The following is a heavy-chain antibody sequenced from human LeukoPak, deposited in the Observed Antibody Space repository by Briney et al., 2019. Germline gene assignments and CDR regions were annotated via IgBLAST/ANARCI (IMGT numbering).Heavy chain of an antibody. V-gene: IGHV4-34*01. D-gene: IGHD2-2*01. CDR2: INHSGKT. Sequence: SETLSLTCAVSGGSFSGDYWSWIRQAPGKGLEWIGEINHSGKTKYNASLKSRVTVSIDTSNKQFSLSLSSVTAADTAVYYCARIVSSIVIVPAAPFDIWGQGTLVTVSS. CDR1: GGSFSGDY. J-gene: IGHJ4*02. CDR3: ARIVSSIVIVPAAPFDI.